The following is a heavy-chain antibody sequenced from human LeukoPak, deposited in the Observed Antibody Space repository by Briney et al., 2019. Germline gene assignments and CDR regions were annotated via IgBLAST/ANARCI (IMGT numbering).Heavy chain of an antibody. CDR3: ARGSCSGGSCYWFDP. D-gene: IGHD2-15*01. Sequence: SETLSLTCAVSGGSISSGGYSWSWIRQPPGKGLEWIGYIYHSGSTYYNPSLKSRVTILVDRSKNQFSLKLSSVTAADTAVYYCARGSCSGGSCYWFDPWGQGTLVTVSS. CDR2: IYHSGST. J-gene: IGHJ5*02. V-gene: IGHV4-30-2*01. CDR1: GGSISSGGYS.